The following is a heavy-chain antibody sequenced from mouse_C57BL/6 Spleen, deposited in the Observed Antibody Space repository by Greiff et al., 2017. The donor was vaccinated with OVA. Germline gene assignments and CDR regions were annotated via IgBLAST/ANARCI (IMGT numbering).Heavy chain of an antibody. Sequence: VQLQQPGAELVKPGASVKMSCKASGYTFTSYWITWVKQRPGQGLEWIGDIYPGSGSTNYNEKFKSKATLTVDTSYSTAYMQLSSLTSEDSAVYYCARGNYGSSWRRYFDVGGTGTTVTVSS. CDR2: IYPGSGST. J-gene: IGHJ1*03. CDR1: GYTFTSYW. V-gene: IGHV1-55*01. CDR3: ARGNYGSSWRRYFDV. D-gene: IGHD1-1*01.